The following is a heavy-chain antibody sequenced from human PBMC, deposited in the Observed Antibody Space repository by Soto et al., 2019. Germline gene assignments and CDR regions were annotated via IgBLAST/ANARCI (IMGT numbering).Heavy chain of an antibody. V-gene: IGHV1-18*01. CDR1: GYTFTSYG. J-gene: IGHJ4*02. D-gene: IGHD3-22*01. CDR2: ISAYNGNT. Sequence: QVQLVQSGAEVKKPGASVKVSCKASGYTFTSYGISWVRQAPGQGLEWMGWISAYNGNTNYAQKLQGRVTMTTDTTTSTAYMELRNLRSDDTAVYYCARIRITMIVVGPTDYWGQGTLVTVSS. CDR3: ARIRITMIVVGPTDY.